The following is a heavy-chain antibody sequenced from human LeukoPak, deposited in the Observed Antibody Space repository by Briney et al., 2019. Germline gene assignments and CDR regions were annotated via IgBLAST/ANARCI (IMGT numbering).Heavy chain of an antibody. D-gene: IGHD6-13*01. J-gene: IGHJ4*02. CDR3: ARVPPGIAAAGDY. Sequence: ASVKVSCKASGGTFSSYATSWVRQAPGQGLEWMGGIIPIFGTANYAQKFQGRVTITADESTSTAYMELSSLRSEDTAVYYCARVPPGIAAAGDYWGQGTLVTVSS. V-gene: IGHV1-69*13. CDR2: IIPIFGTA. CDR1: GGTFSSYA.